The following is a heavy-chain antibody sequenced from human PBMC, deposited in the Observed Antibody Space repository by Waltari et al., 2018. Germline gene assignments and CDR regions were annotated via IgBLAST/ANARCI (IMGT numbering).Heavy chain of an antibody. CDR3: ARWGYYFDY. CDR2: IYYSGST. D-gene: IGHD3-16*01. V-gene: IGHV4-59*11. J-gene: IGHJ4*02. CDR1: GGSISSHY. Sequence: QVQLQESGPGLVKPSETLSLTCTVSGGSISSHYWSWIRQPPGKGLEWIGYIYYSGSTNYNPALKSRVTISVDTSKNQFSLKLSSVTAADTAVYYCARWGYYFDYWGQGTLVTVSS.